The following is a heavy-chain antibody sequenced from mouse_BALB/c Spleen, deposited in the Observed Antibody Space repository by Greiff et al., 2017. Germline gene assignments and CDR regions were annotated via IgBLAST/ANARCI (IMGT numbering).Heavy chain of an antibody. CDR2: ISSGSSTI. CDR3: ARGITTVVAPFDY. V-gene: IGHV5-17*02. Sequence: DVQLVESGGGLVQPGGSRKLSCAASGFTFSSFGMHWVRQAPEKGLEWVAYISSGSSTIYYADTVKGRFTISRDNPKNTLFLQMTSLRSEDTAMYYCARGITTVVAPFDYWGQGTTLTVSS. D-gene: IGHD1-1*01. CDR1: GFTFSSFG. J-gene: IGHJ2*01.